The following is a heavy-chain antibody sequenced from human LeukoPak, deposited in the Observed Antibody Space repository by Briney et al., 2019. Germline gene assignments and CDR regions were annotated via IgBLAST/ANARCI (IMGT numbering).Heavy chain of an antibody. CDR3: ARAMPDCSSTSCYSV. V-gene: IGHV4-34*01. J-gene: IGHJ4*02. D-gene: IGHD2-2*01. CDR1: GGSFSGYY. CDR2: INHSGST. Sequence: SETLSLTCAVYGGSFSGYYRSWIRQPPGKGLEWIGEINHSGSTNYNPSLKSRVTISVDTSKNQFSLKLSSVTAADTAVYYCARAMPDCSSTSCYSVWGQGTLVTVSS.